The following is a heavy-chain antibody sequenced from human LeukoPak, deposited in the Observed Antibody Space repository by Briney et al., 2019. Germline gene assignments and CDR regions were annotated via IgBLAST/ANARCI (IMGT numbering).Heavy chain of an antibody. D-gene: IGHD6-13*01. CDR3: AKARRPSYSSSWENDY. J-gene: IGHJ4*02. CDR1: GFTFSSYA. V-gene: IGHV3-23*01. Sequence: PGGSLRLSCAASGFTFSSYAMSWVRQAPGKGLEWVSAISGSGGSTYYADSVKGRFTISRDNSKNTLYLQMNSLRAEDTAVYYCAKARRPSYSSSWENDYWGQGTLVTVSS. CDR2: ISGSGGST.